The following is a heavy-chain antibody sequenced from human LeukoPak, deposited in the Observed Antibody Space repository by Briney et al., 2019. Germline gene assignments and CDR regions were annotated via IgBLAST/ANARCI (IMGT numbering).Heavy chain of an antibody. CDR3: AIKRGQGLDY. CDR1: GAPISSDYYS. D-gene: IGHD3-16*01. J-gene: IGHJ4*02. CDR2: IYYSGST. V-gene: IGHV4-30-4*01. Sequence: SETLSLTCTVSGAPISSDYYSWSWIRQPPGKGLEWIGYIYYSGSTSYNPSLKSRLTISIDTSKNQFSLKLSSVTAADTAVYYCAIKRGQGLDYWGQGTLVTVSS.